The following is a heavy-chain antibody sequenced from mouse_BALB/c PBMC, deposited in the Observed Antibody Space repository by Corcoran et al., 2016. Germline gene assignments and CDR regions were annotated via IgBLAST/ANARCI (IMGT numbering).Heavy chain of an antibody. Sequence: DVQLQESGPGLVKPSQSLSLTYSVTGYSINSGYYWNWIRQFPGNKLEWMGYISYDGSNNYNQSLKNRISSTRYTSKNQLFLKLNSVTTEDTATYFCAAIYDGYARDYWGQGTSVTVSS. V-gene: IGHV3-6*02. D-gene: IGHD2-3*01. CDR2: ISYDGSN. J-gene: IGHJ4*01. CDR1: GYSINSGYY. CDR3: AAIYDGYARDY.